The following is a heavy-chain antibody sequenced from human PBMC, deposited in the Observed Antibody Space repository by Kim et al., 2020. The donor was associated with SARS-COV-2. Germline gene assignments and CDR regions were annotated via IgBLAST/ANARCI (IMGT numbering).Heavy chain of an antibody. J-gene: IGHJ6*02. Sequence: ASVKVSCKASGYTFTSYGISWVRQAPGQGLEWMGWISAYNGNTNYAQKLQGRVTMTTDTSTSTAYMELRSLRSDDTAVYYCALGGGRFLEWLENYYYYGMDVWGQGTTVTVSS. CDR1: GYTFTSYG. CDR3: ALGGGRFLEWLENYYYYGMDV. V-gene: IGHV1-18*01. D-gene: IGHD3-3*01. CDR2: ISAYNGNT.